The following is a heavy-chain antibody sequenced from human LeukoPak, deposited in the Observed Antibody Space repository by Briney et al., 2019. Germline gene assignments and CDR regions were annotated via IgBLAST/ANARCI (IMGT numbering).Heavy chain of an antibody. V-gene: IGHV4-59*01. J-gene: IGHJ4*02. Sequence: PSETLSLTCTVSGGSISSYYWSWIRQPPGKGLEWIGYIYYSGSTNYNPSLKSRATISVDTSKNQFSLRLRSVTAADTAVYYCARVTGYMIEDYSDYWGQGTLVTVSS. CDR1: GGSISSYY. D-gene: IGHD3-22*01. CDR2: IYYSGST. CDR3: ARVTGYMIEDYSDY.